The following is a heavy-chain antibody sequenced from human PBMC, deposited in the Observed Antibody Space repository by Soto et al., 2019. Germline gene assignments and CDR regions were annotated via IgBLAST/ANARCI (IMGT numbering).Heavy chain of an antibody. V-gene: IGHV3-7*03. CDR1: GFTFPDYW. CDR3: ARVGMTVSSDYYYAMDV. J-gene: IGHJ6*02. D-gene: IGHD3-10*01. Sequence: EVQLVESGGGVVQPGGSLRLSCAASGFTFPDYWMSWVRQAPGKGLEWVANIKQDEGEKFYVDSVKGRFIISRDNARNLLYLQMNSLRLEDTALYYCARVGMTVSSDYYYAMDVWGQGTTVTVSS. CDR2: IKQDEGEK.